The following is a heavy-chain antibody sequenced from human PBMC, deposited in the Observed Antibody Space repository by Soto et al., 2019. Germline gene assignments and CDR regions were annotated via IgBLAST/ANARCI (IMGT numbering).Heavy chain of an antibody. CDR3: AREPQGIAALDY. D-gene: IGHD6-6*01. V-gene: IGHV3-30-3*01. Sequence: PGGSLRLSCAASGFTFSSYAMHWVRQAPGKGLEWVAVISYDGSNKYYADSVKGRFTISRDNSKNTLYLQMNSLRAEDTAVYYCAREPQGIAALDYWGQGTLVTVSS. CDR1: GFTFSSYA. J-gene: IGHJ4*02. CDR2: ISYDGSNK.